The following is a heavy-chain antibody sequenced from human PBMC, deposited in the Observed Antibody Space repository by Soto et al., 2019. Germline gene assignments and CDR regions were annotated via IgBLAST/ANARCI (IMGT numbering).Heavy chain of an antibody. D-gene: IGHD6-13*01. CDR3: ARDSRVAAAGTPGPPLYYYYGMDV. CDR1: GGSISSYY. Sequence: SETLSLTCTVSGGSISSYYWSWIRQPAGKGLEWIGRIYTSGSTNYNPSLKSRVTMSVDTSKNQFSLKLSSVTAADTAVYYCARDSRVAAAGTPGPPLYYYYGMDVCGQGTTVTVSS. CDR2: IYTSGST. V-gene: IGHV4-4*07. J-gene: IGHJ6*02.